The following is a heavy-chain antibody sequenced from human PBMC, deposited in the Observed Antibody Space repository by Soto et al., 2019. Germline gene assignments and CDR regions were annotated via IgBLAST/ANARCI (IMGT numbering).Heavy chain of an antibody. J-gene: IGHJ4*02. CDR1: GFTVSSNY. Sequence: LRLSCAASGFTVSSNYMSWVRQAPGKGLEWVSVIYSGGSTYYADSVKGRFTISRDNSKNTLYLQMNSLRAEDTAVYYCARDSSGYDYLDYWGQGTLVTVSS. CDR3: ARDSSGYDYLDY. D-gene: IGHD5-12*01. CDR2: IYSGGST. V-gene: IGHV3-53*01.